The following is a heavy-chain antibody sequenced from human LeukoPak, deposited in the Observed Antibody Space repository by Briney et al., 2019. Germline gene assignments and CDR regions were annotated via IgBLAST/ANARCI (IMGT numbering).Heavy chain of an antibody. CDR1: GFIFTNYA. CDR3: AKLVIPSHSKYFDP. V-gene: IGHV3-23*01. CDR2: ISQGGETP. Sequence: GGSLRLSCAASGFIFTNYAMSWVRQAPGKGLEWVSTISQGGETPYYADSVKGRFTISRDNSKNTLYLQISSLSAEDTAAYYCAKLVIPSHSKYFDPWGQGTLVTVSS. J-gene: IGHJ5*02. D-gene: IGHD4-11*01.